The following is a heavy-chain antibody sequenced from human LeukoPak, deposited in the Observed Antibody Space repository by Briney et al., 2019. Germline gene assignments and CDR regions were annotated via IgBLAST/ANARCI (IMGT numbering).Heavy chain of an antibody. V-gene: IGHV3-7*05. CDR2: IKQDGSEK. CDR3: ARVRSGYCNDY. D-gene: IGHD3-22*01. Sequence: QTGGSLRLSCAASGFTFSNAWMSWVRQAPGKGLEWVANIKQDGSEKYYVDSVKGRFTISRDNAKNSLYLQMNSLRAEDTAVYYCARVRSGYCNDYWGQGTLVTVSS. CDR1: GFTFSNAW. J-gene: IGHJ4*02.